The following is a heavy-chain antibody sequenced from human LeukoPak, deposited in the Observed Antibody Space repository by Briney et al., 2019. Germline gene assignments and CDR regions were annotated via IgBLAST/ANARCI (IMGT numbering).Heavy chain of an antibody. CDR3: VRDVGYFNL. V-gene: IGHV3-21*01. CDR1: GFTFTSYS. CDR2: ISRSSTYI. J-gene: IGHJ2*01. Sequence: GGSLRLSCVASGFTFTSYSMTWVRQAPGKGLEWVSSISRSSTYIYYADSDSVKGRFTISRDNGKNSVYLQMSDLRAEDTAVYYCVRDVGYFNLWGRGALVTVSS.